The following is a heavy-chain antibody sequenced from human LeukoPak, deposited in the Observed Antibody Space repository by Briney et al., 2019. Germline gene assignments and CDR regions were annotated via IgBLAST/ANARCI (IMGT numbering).Heavy chain of an antibody. V-gene: IGHV4-31*03. CDR1: GGSISSGGYY. J-gene: IGHJ4*02. Sequence: PSQTLSLTCTVSGGSISSGGYYWSWIRQHPGKGLEWIGYIYYSGSTYYNPSLKSRVTISVDTSKNQFSLKLSSVTAADTAAYYCARGSGGGELSSFDYWGQGTLVTVSS. D-gene: IGHD3-16*02. CDR3: ARGSGGGELSSFDY. CDR2: IYYSGST.